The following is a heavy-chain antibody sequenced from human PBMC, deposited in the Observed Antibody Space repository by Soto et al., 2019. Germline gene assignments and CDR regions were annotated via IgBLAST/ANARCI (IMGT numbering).Heavy chain of an antibody. CDR1: GGSFSGYS. CDR2: INHSGST. J-gene: IGHJ4*02. V-gene: IGHV4-34*01. D-gene: IGHD5-18*01. Sequence: PSETLSLTCAVYGGSFSGYSWSWIRQPPGKGLEWIGEINHSGSTNYNPSLKSRVTISVDTSKNQFSLKLSSVTAADTAVYYCARSGTPLLRVYRYGKREEKFDYWGQGTLVTVSS. CDR3: ARSGTPLLRVYRYGKREEKFDY.